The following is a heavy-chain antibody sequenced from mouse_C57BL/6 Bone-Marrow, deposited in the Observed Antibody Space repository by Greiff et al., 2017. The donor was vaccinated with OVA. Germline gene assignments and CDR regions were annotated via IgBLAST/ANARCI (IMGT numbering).Heavy chain of an antibody. D-gene: IGHD2-4*01. V-gene: IGHV3-8*01. J-gene: IGHJ4*01. Sequence: EVQLVESGPGLAQPSQTLSLTCSVTGYSITSDYWNWIRKCPGNKLEYMGYISYSGSTYYNPSLKSRISITRDTSKNQYYLQLNSVTTEYTATYYCARGLGDYYAMDYWGQGTSGTVSS. CDR1: GYSITSDY. CDR2: ISYSGST. CDR3: ARGLGDYYAMDY.